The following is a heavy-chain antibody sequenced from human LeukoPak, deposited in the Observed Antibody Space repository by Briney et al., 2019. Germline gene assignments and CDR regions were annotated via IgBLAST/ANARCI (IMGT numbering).Heavy chain of an antibody. J-gene: IGHJ4*02. CDR2: INPSGCST. CDR1: GYTFTSYY. CDR3: ARDRNLDSSGWYFGY. D-gene: IGHD6-19*01. Sequence: ASVKVSCKASGYTFTSYYMHWVRQAPGQGLEWMGIINPSGCSTSYAQKFQGRVTMTRDTSTSTVYMELSSLRSEDTAVYYCARDRNLDSSGWYFGYWGQGTLVTVSS. V-gene: IGHV1-46*03.